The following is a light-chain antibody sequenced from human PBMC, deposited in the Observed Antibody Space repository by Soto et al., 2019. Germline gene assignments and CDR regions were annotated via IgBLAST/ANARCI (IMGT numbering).Light chain of an antibody. CDR2: KAS. Sequence: DIQMTQSPSTLSASVGDRVTITCRASRSSSSWLAWYQQKPGKVPKLLIYKASSLQSGVPSRFSGSGSGTEFTLTISSLQPDDFATYYCQQYNSFPYTFGQGTKLEIK. J-gene: IGKJ2*01. CDR1: RSSSSW. CDR3: QQYNSFPYT. V-gene: IGKV1-5*03.